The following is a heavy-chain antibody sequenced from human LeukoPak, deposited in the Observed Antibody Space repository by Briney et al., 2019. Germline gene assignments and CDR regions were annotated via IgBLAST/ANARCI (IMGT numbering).Heavy chain of an antibody. J-gene: IGHJ4*02. CDR2: IRSKANSYAT. V-gene: IGHV3-73*01. Sequence: PGGSLRLSWAAAGFSFGGSAMRWVRQASRGGLEWGGRIRSKANSYATAYASSVECRFTISRDDSNNTAYLQMNSLKTEDTAVYYCTSPDYYDSSGYSGGDYWGQGTLVTVSS. CDR1: GFSFGGSA. CDR3: TSPDYYDSSGYSGGDY. D-gene: IGHD3-22*01.